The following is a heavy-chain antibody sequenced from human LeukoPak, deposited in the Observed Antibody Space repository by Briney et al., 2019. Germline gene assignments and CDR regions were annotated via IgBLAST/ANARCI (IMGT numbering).Heavy chain of an antibody. CDR2: IYSGGST. CDR3: AREGPYSSFDY. CDR1: GFIVSSNY. Sequence: GGSLRLSCAASGFIVSSNYMSWVRQAPGKGLEWVSVIYSGGSTYYADSVKGRFTISRDNSKNTLYLQMNSLGAEDTAVYYCAREGPYSSFDYWGQGALVTVSS. J-gene: IGHJ4*02. V-gene: IGHV3-53*01. D-gene: IGHD4-11*01.